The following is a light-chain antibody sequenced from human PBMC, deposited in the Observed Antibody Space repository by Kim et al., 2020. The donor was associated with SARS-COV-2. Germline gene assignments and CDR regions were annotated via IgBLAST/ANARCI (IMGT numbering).Light chain of an antibody. CDR1: SLRSYY. Sequence: SSELTQDPAVSVALGQTVRITCQGDSLRSYYASWYQQKPGQAPVLVIYGKNNRPSGIPDRFSGSSSGNTASLTITGAQAEDEGDYYCNSRDSSGNHLVVFGGGTKLTVL. CDR3: NSRDSSGNHLVV. V-gene: IGLV3-19*01. CDR2: GKN. J-gene: IGLJ2*01.